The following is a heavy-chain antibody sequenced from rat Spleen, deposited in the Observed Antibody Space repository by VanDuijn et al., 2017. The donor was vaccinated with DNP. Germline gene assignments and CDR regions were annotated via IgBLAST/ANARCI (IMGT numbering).Heavy chain of an antibody. J-gene: IGHJ2*01. CDR3: ARWSRYFDY. V-gene: IGHV3-1*01. CDR1: GYFITNNY. Sequence: EVLLQESGPGLVKPSQSLSLTCSVTGYFITNNYWAWIRKFPGNKMEYIGHISYSGSTNYNPSLKSRFSITRDTSKNQFFLQLNSVTTEDTATYYCARWSRYFDYWGQGVMVTVSS. CDR2: ISYSGST.